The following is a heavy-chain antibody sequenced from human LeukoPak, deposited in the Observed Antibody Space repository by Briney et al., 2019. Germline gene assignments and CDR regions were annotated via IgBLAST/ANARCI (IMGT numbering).Heavy chain of an antibody. CDR2: ISAYNGNT. V-gene: IGHV1-18*01. J-gene: IGHJ3*02. CDR1: GYTFTSYG. D-gene: IGHD6-19*01. CDR3: ARDQAVAGLDAFDI. Sequence: GASVKVSCKASGYTFTSYGISWVRQAPGQGLEWMGWISAYNGNTNYAQKLQGRVTITADKSTSTAYMELSSLRSEVTAVYYCARDQAVAGLDAFDIWGQGTMVTVSS.